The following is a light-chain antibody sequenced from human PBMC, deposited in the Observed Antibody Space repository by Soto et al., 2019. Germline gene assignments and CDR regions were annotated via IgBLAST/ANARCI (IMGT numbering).Light chain of an antibody. CDR2: GTS. J-gene: IGKJ1*01. V-gene: IGKV3-20*01. CDR3: QQYGDSPPT. Sequence: EIVLTQSPGTLSLSPGESATLSCRASQSVSSNSLAWYRRNPGQPPSLLIYGTSTRATDIPRRFRGSWSGTDFTLTMTRLEPEHCGVYFCQQYGDSPPTFGQGTKVEV. CDR1: QSVSSNS.